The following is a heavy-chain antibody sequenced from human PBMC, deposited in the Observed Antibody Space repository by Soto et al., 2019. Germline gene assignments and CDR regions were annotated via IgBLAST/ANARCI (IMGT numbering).Heavy chain of an antibody. V-gene: IGHV3-30-3*01. CDR1: GFTFSSYA. CDR3: AREWVDTAMVVIDY. J-gene: IGHJ4*02. D-gene: IGHD5-18*01. Sequence: QVQLVESGGGVVQPGRSLRLSCAASGFTFSSYAMHWVRQAPGKGLEWVAVISYDGSNKYYADSVKGRFTISRDNSKNTLYLQMNSLRAEETAVYYCAREWVDTAMVVIDYWGQGTLVTVSS. CDR2: ISYDGSNK.